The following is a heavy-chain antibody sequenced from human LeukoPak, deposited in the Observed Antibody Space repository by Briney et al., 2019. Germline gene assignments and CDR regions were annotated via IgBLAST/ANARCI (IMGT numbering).Heavy chain of an antibody. CDR2: INHSGST. Sequence: SETLSLTCAVYGGSFSGYYWSWIRQPPGKGLEWIGEINHSGSTNYNPSLKSRVTISVDTSKNQFSLKLSSVTAADTAVYYCARQSGYSSGWLGVSFDYWGQGTLVTVSS. J-gene: IGHJ4*02. D-gene: IGHD6-19*01. V-gene: IGHV4-34*01. CDR1: GGSFSGYY. CDR3: ARQSGYSSGWLGVSFDY.